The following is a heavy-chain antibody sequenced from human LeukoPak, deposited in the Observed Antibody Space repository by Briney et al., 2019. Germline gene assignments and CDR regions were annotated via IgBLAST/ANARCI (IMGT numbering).Heavy chain of an antibody. CDR2: ISSSSSYI. CDR3: ARDPNLTGYRRLPEGFDY. Sequence: GGSLRLSCAASGFTFRSNGLNWVRKAQGKGLEWVSPISSSSSYIDYADSVKGRFTISRDNAKNSLYLQMNSLRAEDTAVYYCARDPNLTGYRRLPEGFDYWGQGTLVTVSS. CDR1: GFTFRSNG. V-gene: IGHV3-21*01. D-gene: IGHD3-9*01. J-gene: IGHJ4*02.